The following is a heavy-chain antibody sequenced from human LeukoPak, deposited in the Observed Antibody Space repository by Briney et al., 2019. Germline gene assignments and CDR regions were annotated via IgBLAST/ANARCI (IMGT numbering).Heavy chain of an antibody. CDR2: IYYSGST. V-gene: IGHV4-59*01. Sequence: SETLSLTCTASCGSISSYYWSWIRQPPGNWLEWIDYIYYSGSTNYNPSLKSRVTISVDTSRNQFSLKLSSVTAADTAVYYCARAGATNAFDVWGQGTMVTVSS. CDR3: ARAGATNAFDV. J-gene: IGHJ3*01. D-gene: IGHD1-26*01. CDR1: CGSISSYY.